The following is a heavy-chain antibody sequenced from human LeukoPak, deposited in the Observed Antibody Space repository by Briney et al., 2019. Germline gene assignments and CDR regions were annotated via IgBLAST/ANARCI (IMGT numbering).Heavy chain of an antibody. CDR3: VPLNWNPPGDFDR. CDR1: GFIVSSRF. CDR2: IYSAAST. V-gene: IGHV3-66*01. D-gene: IGHD1-20*01. Sequence: GGSLRLSCAASGFIVSSRFMTWVRQAPGKGLEWVSVIYSAASTYYADSVKGRFTISTDNSKNTLYLQLNSLRAEDTAVYYCVPLNWNPPGDFDRWGQGTLVTVSS. J-gene: IGHJ4*02.